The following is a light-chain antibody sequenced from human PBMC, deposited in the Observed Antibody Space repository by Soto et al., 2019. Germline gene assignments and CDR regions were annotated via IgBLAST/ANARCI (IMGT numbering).Light chain of an antibody. J-gene: IGKJ1*01. Sequence: EIVLTQSPGTLSLSPGEIATLSCRASQSVSSSYLAWYQQKPGQAPRPLIYGASSRAIGIPDGFSGSGSGTDFTLTISRLEPEDFAVYYCQQYGSSPWTFGQGTKVEIK. CDR1: QSVSSSY. V-gene: IGKV3-20*01. CDR3: QQYGSSPWT. CDR2: GAS.